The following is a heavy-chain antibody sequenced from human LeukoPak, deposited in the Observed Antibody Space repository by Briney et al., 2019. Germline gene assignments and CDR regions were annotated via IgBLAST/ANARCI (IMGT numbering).Heavy chain of an antibody. J-gene: IGHJ4*02. Sequence: GGPLRLSCAASGFTFTTYALTWVRQAPGKGLEWVSGINSGGGSTYYADSVKGRFTISRDNSKNTLYLQMNSLRAEDTAVYYCAKRSDAYRVFDYWGQGTLVTVSS. V-gene: IGHV3-23*01. D-gene: IGHD5-24*01. CDR2: INSGGGST. CDR3: AKRSDAYRVFDY. CDR1: GFTFTTYA.